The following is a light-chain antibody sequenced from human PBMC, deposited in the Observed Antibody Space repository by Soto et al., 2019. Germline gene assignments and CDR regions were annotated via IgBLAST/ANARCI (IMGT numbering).Light chain of an antibody. CDR2: QTS. CDR1: QYINTR. CDR3: QQYGSSPPWT. J-gene: IGKJ1*01. V-gene: IGKV3-20*01. Sequence: EIVLTQSPATLSSFPGDRVTLSCRASQYINTRLAWYQHRPGQAPRLLIYQTSIRAAGIPARFSASGTGTDFTLTISRLEPEDFAVYYCQQYGSSPPWTFGQGTKVDIK.